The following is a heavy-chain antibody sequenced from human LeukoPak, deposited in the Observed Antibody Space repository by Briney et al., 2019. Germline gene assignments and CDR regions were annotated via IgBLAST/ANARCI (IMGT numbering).Heavy chain of an antibody. CDR3: AAPLTVIPY. Sequence: GGSLRLSCAASGFTVSGYYMTWLRQVSGKGLEWVSDIYSGGSTYYTDSVQGRFSISRDNSQNTLYLQMNSLRAEDTAVYYCAAPLTVIPYWGQGTLVTVSS. D-gene: IGHD4-17*01. V-gene: IGHV3-66*01. CDR1: GFTVSGYY. J-gene: IGHJ4*02. CDR2: IYSGGST.